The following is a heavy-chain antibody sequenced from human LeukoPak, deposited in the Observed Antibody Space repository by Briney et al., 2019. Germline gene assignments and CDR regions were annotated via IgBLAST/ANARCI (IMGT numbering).Heavy chain of an antibody. Sequence: VLFSCQASGYTSTSYYMHWVRHAPRQGREWMGIINPSGGSTTYAPKFQGRVNMPRDTPSSTVYMEISNQRSGDTAVYYCARGYGDYAYWGQGTLVTVSS. CDR1: GYTSTSYY. D-gene: IGHD4-17*01. CDR2: INPSGGST. CDR3: ARGYGDYAY. J-gene: IGHJ4*02. V-gene: IGHV1-46*01.